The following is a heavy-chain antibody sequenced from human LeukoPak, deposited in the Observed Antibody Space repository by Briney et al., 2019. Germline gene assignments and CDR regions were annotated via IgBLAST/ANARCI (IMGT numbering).Heavy chain of an antibody. J-gene: IGHJ4*02. D-gene: IGHD3-16*01. V-gene: IGHV3-7*01. CDR3: SGGTYADY. Sequence: PGGSLRLSCAASGFTFSSYWMTWVRHAPGKGLEWVANIGQDGSEKHYVDSVKGRFTISRDNAKNSLYLQMNSPRAEDTAVYYCSGGTYADYWGQGTLVTVSS. CDR1: GFTFSSYW. CDR2: IGQDGSEK.